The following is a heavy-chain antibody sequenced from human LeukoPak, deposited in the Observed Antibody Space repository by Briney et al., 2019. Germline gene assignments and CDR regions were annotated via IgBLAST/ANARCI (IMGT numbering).Heavy chain of an antibody. CDR3: AMVSLQQLVHMF. CDR2: ISGSGGST. J-gene: IGHJ4*02. Sequence: GGSLRLSCAASGFTFSSYAMSWVRQAPGKGLEWVSAISGSGGSTYYTDSVKGRFTISRDNSKNTLYLQMNSLRAEDTAVYYCAMVSLQQLVHMFWGQGTLATVSS. CDR1: GFTFSSYA. V-gene: IGHV3-23*01. D-gene: IGHD6-13*01.